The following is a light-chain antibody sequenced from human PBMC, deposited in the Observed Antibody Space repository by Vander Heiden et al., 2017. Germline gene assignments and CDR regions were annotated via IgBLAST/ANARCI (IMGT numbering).Light chain of an antibody. Sequence: SYELTQPPSVSVSPGQTASIPCSGDKLGEKYACWYQQKPGQAPVLVIYQDNKRPSGIPERFSSSSSGNTATLTISGTQAMDEADYYCQAWDSSLSWVFGGGTKLTVL. CDR3: QAWDSSLSWV. V-gene: IGLV3-1*01. CDR1: KLGEKY. J-gene: IGLJ3*02. CDR2: QDN.